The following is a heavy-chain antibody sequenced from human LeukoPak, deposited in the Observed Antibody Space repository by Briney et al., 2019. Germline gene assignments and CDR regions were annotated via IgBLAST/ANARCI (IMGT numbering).Heavy chain of an antibody. CDR2: IYYSGST. CDR3: ARVGVDYSGNIIKYFFDY. D-gene: IGHD4-23*01. J-gene: IGHJ4*02. Sequence: SETLSLTCTVSGGSISSYYWSWIRQPPGKGLEWIGYIYYSGSTNYNPSLKSRVIITVDTSKNQFSLKLSPVTAADTAVYYCARVGVDYSGNIIKYFFDYWGQGTLVTVSS. CDR1: GGSISSYY. V-gene: IGHV4-59*01.